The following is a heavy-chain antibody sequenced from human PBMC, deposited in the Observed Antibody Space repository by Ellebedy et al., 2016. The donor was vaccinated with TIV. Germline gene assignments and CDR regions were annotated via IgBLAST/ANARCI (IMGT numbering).Heavy chain of an antibody. CDR3: VRGGATFDC. J-gene: IGHJ4*02. D-gene: IGHD3-16*01. V-gene: IGHV3-23*01. Sequence: GGSLRLXXAASGFTFSSYAMTWVRQAPGKGLEWVSSITSSGDRTNYADSVKGRFTISRDNAKNSLYLQMNSLRTEDTAMYYCVRGGATFDCWGQGTLVTVSS. CDR2: ITSSGDRT. CDR1: GFTFSSYA.